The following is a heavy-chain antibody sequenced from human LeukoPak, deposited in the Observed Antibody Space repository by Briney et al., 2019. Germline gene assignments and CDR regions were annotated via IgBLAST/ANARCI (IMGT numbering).Heavy chain of an antibody. CDR1: EYSLASYR. V-gene: IGHV5-51*01. D-gene: IGHD3-9*01. CDR3: AIYSGDILTGYYRYYYYYYMDV. J-gene: IGHJ6*03. CDR2: IFPGDSDT. Sequence: GESLNISWKGPEYSLASYRIGWARQMPGKGLEWMGIIFPGDSDTRYSPSFQRQVTISADKSISTAYLQWGSLKASDTAMYYCAIYSGDILTGYYRYYYYYYMDVWGKGSTVTVSS.